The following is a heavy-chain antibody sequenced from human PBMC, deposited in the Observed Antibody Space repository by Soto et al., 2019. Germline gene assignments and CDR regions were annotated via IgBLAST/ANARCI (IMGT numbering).Heavy chain of an antibody. D-gene: IGHD3-22*01. CDR1: GVSVSTSNYY. V-gene: IGHV4-61*01. CDR3: ARIHSALIDL. Sequence: SETLPLTCTVSGVSVSTSNYYWRWFRQPPGKGLEWIGYIYYSGSATYNPSLGSRVTISVDTSKNQFTLKLSSVAAADTAVYYCARIHSALIDLWGQGTTVTVSS. CDR2: IYYSGSA. J-gene: IGHJ6*02.